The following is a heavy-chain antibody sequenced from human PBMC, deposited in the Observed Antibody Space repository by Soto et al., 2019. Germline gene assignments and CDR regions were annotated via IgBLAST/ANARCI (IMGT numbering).Heavy chain of an antibody. CDR1: GGSISSYY. J-gene: IGHJ6*03. CDR3: ARDAVSVVVPAGDYYYYMDV. D-gene: IGHD2-2*01. Sequence: SETLSLTCTVSGGSISSYYWSWIRQPPGKGLEWIGYIYYSGSTNYNPSLKSRVTISVDTSKNQFSLKLSSVTAADTAVYYCARDAVSVVVPAGDYYYYMDVWGKGTTVTVSS. CDR2: IYYSGST. V-gene: IGHV4-59*01.